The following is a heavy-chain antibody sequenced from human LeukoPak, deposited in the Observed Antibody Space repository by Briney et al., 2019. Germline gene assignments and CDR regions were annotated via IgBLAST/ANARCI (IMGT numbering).Heavy chain of an antibody. CDR3: ARDGFLGPVTAYLDY. CDR1: GFTVSSNY. J-gene: IGHJ4*02. Sequence: GGSLRPSCAASGFTVSSNYMSWVRQAPGKGLVWVSRVKSDGSSTSYADSVKGRFTIYRDNARNTLYLQMNSLRAEDTAVYYCARDGFLGPVTAYLDYWGQGTPVTVSS. V-gene: IGHV3-74*01. D-gene: IGHD2-21*02. CDR2: VKSDGSST.